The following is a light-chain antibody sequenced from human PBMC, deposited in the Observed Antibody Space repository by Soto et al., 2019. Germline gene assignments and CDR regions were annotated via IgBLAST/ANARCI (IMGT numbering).Light chain of an antibody. CDR1: SSNIGAGYE. Sequence: QSVLTQPPSVSEAPGQRVTISCTGSSSNIGAGYEAHWYQQVPGTAPKLLIYENNTRPSWVPDRFSGSKSGTSASLAITGLQAEDEAEYYCQSYDSSLSGYVFGTGTKVTVL. CDR3: QSYDSSLSGYV. CDR2: ENN. J-gene: IGLJ1*01. V-gene: IGLV1-40*01.